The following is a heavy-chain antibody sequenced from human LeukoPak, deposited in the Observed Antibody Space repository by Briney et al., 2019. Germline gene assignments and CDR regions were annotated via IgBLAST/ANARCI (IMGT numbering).Heavy chain of an antibody. Sequence: ASVKVSCKASGYTFTSYAMHWVCQAPGQRLEWMGWINAGNGNTKYSQEFQGRVTITRDTSASTAYMELSSLRSEDMAVYYCAREMYYYGSGSYYKYFDYWGQGTLVTVSS. D-gene: IGHD3-10*01. CDR1: GYTFTSYA. CDR2: INAGNGNT. J-gene: IGHJ4*02. CDR3: AREMYYYGSGSYYKYFDY. V-gene: IGHV1-3*03.